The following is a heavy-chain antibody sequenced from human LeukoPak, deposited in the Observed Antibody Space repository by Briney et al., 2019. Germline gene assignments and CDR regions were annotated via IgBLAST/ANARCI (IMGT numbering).Heavy chain of an antibody. CDR2: ISYDGSNK. J-gene: IGHJ4*02. CDR1: GFTFGTYW. V-gene: IGHV3-30-3*01. D-gene: IGHD3-16*01. Sequence: GGSLRLSCAASGFTFGTYWMSWVRQAPGKGLEWVAVISYDGSNKYYADSVKGRFTISRDNSKNTLYVQMNSLRAEDTAVYYCARDGGFWFDYWGQGTLVTVSS. CDR3: ARDGGFWFDY.